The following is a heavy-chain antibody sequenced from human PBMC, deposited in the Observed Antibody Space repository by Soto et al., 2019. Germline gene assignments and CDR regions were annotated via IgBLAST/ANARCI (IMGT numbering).Heavy chain of an antibody. CDR2: ITTDKGKT. J-gene: IGHJ4*02. V-gene: IGHV1-18*01. CDR3: ATRSPAFAY. Sequence: QVQLVQSGPEVKKPGASVKVSCKTSGYTFTSYGISWVRQAPGQGLEWMGWITTDKGKTTYAQKFQGRGTMTTDTSTSTAYMEMRSLRSDDTAVYYCATRSPAFAYWGQGTLVTVSS. CDR1: GYTFTSYG.